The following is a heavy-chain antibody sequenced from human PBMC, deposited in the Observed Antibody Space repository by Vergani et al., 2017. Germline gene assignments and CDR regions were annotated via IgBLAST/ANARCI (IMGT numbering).Heavy chain of an antibody. V-gene: IGHV3-21*01. CDR2: IKFPPGEI. J-gene: IGHJ4*02. CDR3: ASRYYYVWGSYRYFDY. D-gene: IGHD3-16*02. Sequence: VQLVESGGGVVQPGRSLRLSCAASGFSFSSFGFHCVRQAPGKGLEWISSIKFPPGEIFYADSVKGRFTISRDNAKNSLYLQMNRLRAEDTDVYYCASRYYYVWGSYRYFDYWGQGTLVTVSS. CDR1: GFSFSSFG.